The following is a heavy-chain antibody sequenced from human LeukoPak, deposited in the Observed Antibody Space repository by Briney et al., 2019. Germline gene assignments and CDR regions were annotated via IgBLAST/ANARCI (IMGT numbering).Heavy chain of an antibody. CDR3: ARLGPISGYDILGSSSWYGKASRHARNHMDV. J-gene: IGHJ6*03. D-gene: IGHD6-13*01. V-gene: IGHV3-11*04. CDR2: ISSSGSII. CDR1: GFTFSDYY. Sequence: KSGGSLRLSCAASGFTFSDYYMNWIRQAPGKGLEWVSYISSSGSIIYYADSVKGRFTISSENAKNLLHMQMNSLRAEDTAVYYCARLGPISGYDILGSSSWYGKASRHARNHMDVWGKGTTVTISS.